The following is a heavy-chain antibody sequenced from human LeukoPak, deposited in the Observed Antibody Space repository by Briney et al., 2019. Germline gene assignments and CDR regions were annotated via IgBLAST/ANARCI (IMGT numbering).Heavy chain of an antibody. CDR3: ASAYCIDYIYYTGSFDP. D-gene: IGHD2-21*01. CDR1: GDSISSRSYY. CDR2: IFYNGNT. J-gene: IGHJ5*02. Sequence: SETLSLTCSVSGDSISSRSYYWGWIRQPPGKGLECIGTIFYNGNTYYNPSLKNRVTISLDTSNNHFSLKLTSVTAADTALYYCASAYCIDYIYYTGSFDPWGQGTLVTVSS. V-gene: IGHV4-39*01.